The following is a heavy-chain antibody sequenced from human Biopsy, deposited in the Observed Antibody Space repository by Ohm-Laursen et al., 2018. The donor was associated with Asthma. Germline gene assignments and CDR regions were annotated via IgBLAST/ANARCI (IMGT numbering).Heavy chain of an antibody. V-gene: IGHV3-30*18. CDR1: GFMFRSFG. Sequence: SLRLSCSASGFMFRSFGMHWVRQAPGKGLEWVAVISYDGIHKFYEDSVKGRFTISRDNSKNTLYLQMNSLRTEDTAVYYCAKRRGYSGHDNDYWGQGTLVSVSS. CDR3: AKRRGYSGHDNDY. J-gene: IGHJ4*02. CDR2: ISYDGIHK. D-gene: IGHD5-12*01.